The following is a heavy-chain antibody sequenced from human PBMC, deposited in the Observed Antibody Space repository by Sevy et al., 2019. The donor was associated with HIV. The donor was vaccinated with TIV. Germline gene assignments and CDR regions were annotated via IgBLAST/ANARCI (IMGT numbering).Heavy chain of an antibody. CDR2: IYHSGST. V-gene: IGHV4-30-2*01. CDR1: GGSISSGGYS. CDR3: ARVSGGNGVSFWFDP. J-gene: IGHJ5*02. D-gene: IGHD6-25*01. Sequence: SETLSLTCAVSGGSISSGGYSWSWIRQPPGKGLEWIGYIYHSGSTYYNPSLKSRVTISVDRSKNQFSLKLSSVTAADTAVYYCARVSGGNGVSFWFDPWGQGTLVTVSS.